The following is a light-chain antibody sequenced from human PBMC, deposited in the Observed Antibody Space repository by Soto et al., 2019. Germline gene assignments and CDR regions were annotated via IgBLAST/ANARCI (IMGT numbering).Light chain of an antibody. CDR2: GAS. J-gene: IGKJ1*01. CDR3: QQYGSSAWT. V-gene: IGKV3-20*01. CDR1: QSVSSSY. Sequence: ETVLTQSPGTLSLSPGERATLSCRASQSVSSSYLAWYQHKPGQAPRLLIYGASSRATGIPDRFSGSGSGTDFTLTISRLDPEDFAVYYCQQYGSSAWTLGQGTKVEIK.